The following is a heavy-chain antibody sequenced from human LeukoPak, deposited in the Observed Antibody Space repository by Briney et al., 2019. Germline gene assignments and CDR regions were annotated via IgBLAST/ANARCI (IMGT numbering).Heavy chain of an antibody. CDR1: EFSFSKCW. Sequence: GGSLRLSCAASEFSFSKCWMSCVRQAPGKGLEWVSYISSSGSTIYYADSVKGRFTISRDNAKNSLYLQMNSLRDDDTAVYYCASGVNYFDYWGQGTLVTVSS. J-gene: IGHJ4*02. D-gene: IGHD3-3*01. CDR3: ASGVNYFDY. CDR2: ISSSGSTI. V-gene: IGHV3-48*02.